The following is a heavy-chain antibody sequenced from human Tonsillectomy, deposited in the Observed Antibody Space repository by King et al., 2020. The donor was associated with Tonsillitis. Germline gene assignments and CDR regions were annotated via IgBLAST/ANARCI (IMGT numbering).Heavy chain of an antibody. CDR3: ARDWDGQYFDY. J-gene: IGHJ4*02. Sequence: VQLQQSGPGLLKPSQTLSLTCAISGDSVSSNRAAWHWIRQSPSRGLEWLGRTYYRSNWFFDYAESMRSRITFNAETSMNQLSLQMNSVTLEDPAVYYCARDWDGQYFDYWGQGTLVTVSS. D-gene: IGHD1-26*01. CDR1: GDSVSSNRAA. CDR2: TYYRSNWFF. V-gene: IGHV6-1*01.